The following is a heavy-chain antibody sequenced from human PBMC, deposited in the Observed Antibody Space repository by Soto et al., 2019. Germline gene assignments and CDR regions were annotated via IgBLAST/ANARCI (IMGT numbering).Heavy chain of an antibody. CDR1: GYTFTYYA. CDR3: VRFSGIPV. Sequence: GASVKVSCKTSGYTFTYYALHWVRQAPGQGLKWMGWINTGNGKTKYSQNFQGRLTITRDTSATTLYMELSSLRSEDTTVYYCVRFSGIPVWGQGTLVTVSS. J-gene: IGHJ4*02. CDR2: INTGNGKT. D-gene: IGHD1-1*01. V-gene: IGHV1-3*04.